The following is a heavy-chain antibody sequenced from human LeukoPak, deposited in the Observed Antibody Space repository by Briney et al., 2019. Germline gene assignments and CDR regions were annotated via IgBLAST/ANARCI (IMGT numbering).Heavy chain of an antibody. Sequence: PGGSLRLSCVASGFTFSNYWMHWVRQPPGKGLVWVSRIYVDGRTTNYADSVKGRFTISRDNAKNTVYLEMNSLSVEDAATYYCIRDFRSADLWGQGTLVTVSS. CDR1: GFTFSNYW. CDR2: IYVDGRTT. V-gene: IGHV3-74*01. CDR3: IRDFRSADL. J-gene: IGHJ5*02.